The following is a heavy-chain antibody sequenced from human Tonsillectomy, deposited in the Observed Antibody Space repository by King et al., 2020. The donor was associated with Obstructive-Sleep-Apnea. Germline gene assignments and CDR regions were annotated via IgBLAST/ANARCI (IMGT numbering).Heavy chain of an antibody. Sequence: VQLVESGAEVKKPGASVKVSCKASGYTFTGYYMHWVRQAPGQGLEWMGWINPNSGGTNYAQKFQGRVTMTRDTSNSTAYMELSRLRSDDTAVYYCARGVAVAGFDWYFDLWGRGTLVTVSS. V-gene: IGHV1-2*02. D-gene: IGHD6-19*01. J-gene: IGHJ2*01. CDR3: ARGVAVAGFDWYFDL. CDR2: INPNSGGT. CDR1: GYTFTGYY.